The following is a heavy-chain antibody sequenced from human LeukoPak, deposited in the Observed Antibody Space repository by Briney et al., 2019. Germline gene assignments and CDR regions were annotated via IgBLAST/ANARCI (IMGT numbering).Heavy chain of an antibody. Sequence: GGSLRLSCAASGLTFSSYSMNWVRQAPGKGLEWVSSISSSSSYIYYADSVKGRFTISRDNAKNSLYLQMNSLRAEDTAVYYCARDEATDYGDYSSPGYWGQGTLVTVSS. V-gene: IGHV3-21*01. D-gene: IGHD4-17*01. J-gene: IGHJ4*02. CDR2: ISSSSSYI. CDR1: GLTFSSYS. CDR3: ARDEATDYGDYSSPGY.